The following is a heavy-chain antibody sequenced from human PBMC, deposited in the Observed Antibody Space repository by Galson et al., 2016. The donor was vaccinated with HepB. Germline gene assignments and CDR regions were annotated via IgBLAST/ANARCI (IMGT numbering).Heavy chain of an antibody. Sequence: CAISGDSVSSKSASWIWIRQSPSRGLEWLGRAYFRSKWYHDYAPSVKSRITITPDPSRNQFSLQLDSVTPEDTAIYSCSRGPRNYTSGWTFDYWGQGTLVTVSS. J-gene: IGHJ4*02. V-gene: IGHV6-1*01. CDR2: AYFRSKWYH. CDR1: GDSVSSKSAS. D-gene: IGHD6-19*01. CDR3: SRGPRNYTSGWTFDY.